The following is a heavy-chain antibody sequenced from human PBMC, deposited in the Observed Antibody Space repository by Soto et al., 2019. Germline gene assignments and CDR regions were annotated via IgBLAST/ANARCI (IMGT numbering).Heavy chain of an antibody. J-gene: IGHJ6*02. Sequence: MHWVRQAPGQGLEWMGWINPNSGGTNYAQKFQGWVTMTRDTSISTAYMELSRLRSDDTAVYYCARGLAAYYDFWSGYYGYGMDDWGQGTTVTVSS. CDR2: INPNSGGT. CDR3: ARGLAAYYDFWSGYYGYGMDD. D-gene: IGHD3-3*01. V-gene: IGHV1-2*04.